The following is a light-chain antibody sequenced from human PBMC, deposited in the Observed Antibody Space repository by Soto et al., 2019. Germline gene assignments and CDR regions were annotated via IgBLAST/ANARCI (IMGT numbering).Light chain of an antibody. CDR3: GTWDSSLSAVV. CDR1: SSNIGNNY. J-gene: IGLJ2*01. Sequence: QSVLTQPPSVSAAPGQKGTISCSGSSSNIGNNYGSWYQQLPGTAPKLLVYDNNTRPSGIPDRFSGSKSGTSATLGITGLQTGDEADYYCGTWDSSLSAVVFGGGTKLTVL. V-gene: IGLV1-51*01. CDR2: DNN.